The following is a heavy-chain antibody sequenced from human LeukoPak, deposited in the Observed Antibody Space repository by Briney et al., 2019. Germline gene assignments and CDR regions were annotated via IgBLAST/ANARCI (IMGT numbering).Heavy chain of an antibody. V-gene: IGHV1-8*01. CDR1: GYTFTSYE. Sequence: ASVKVSCKASGYTFTSYEINWVRQATGQGLEWMGWMNPNSGNTGYAQKFQGRVTMTRNTSISTAYMELSSLRSEDTDVYYCARGDIVVVPAAIRTSWFDPWGQGTLVTVSS. J-gene: IGHJ5*02. CDR3: ARGDIVVVPAAIRTSWFDP. CDR2: MNPNSGNT. D-gene: IGHD2-2*02.